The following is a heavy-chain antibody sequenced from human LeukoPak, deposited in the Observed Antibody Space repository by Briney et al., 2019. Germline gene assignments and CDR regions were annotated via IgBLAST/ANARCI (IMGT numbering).Heavy chain of an antibody. V-gene: IGHV3-73*01. D-gene: IGHD1-26*01. J-gene: IGHJ4*02. CDR3: TRPWGSGSYSPPYFDS. CDR2: IRSKANSYAT. CDR1: GFTFSGSA. Sequence: PGGSLRLSCAASGFTFSGSAMHWVRQASGKGLEWVGRIRSKANSYATAYAASVKVRLTISRAESKNTAYLQMNSLKTEDTAVYYSTRPWGSGSYSPPYFDSWGQGTLVTVS.